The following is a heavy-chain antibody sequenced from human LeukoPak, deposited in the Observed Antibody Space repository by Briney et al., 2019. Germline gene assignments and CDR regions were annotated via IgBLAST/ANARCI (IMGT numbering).Heavy chain of an antibody. V-gene: IGHV3-23*01. CDR1: GSTFNTFA. D-gene: IGHD2-2*01. CDR2: ISGNGGST. CDR3: ARYRSVVVPAAMGY. J-gene: IGHJ4*02. Sequence: TGGSLRLSCVASGSTFNTFAMSWVRQAPGTGLEWVSIISGNGGSTYYADSVKGRFTISRDSSKNTLYLQMNSLGAEDTAVYYCARYRSVVVPAAMGYWGQGTLVIVSS.